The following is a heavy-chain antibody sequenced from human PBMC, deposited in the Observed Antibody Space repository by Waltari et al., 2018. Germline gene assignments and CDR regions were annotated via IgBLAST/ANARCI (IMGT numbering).Heavy chain of an antibody. CDR3: ARAGYTYGLAFDS. J-gene: IGHJ4*02. V-gene: IGHV3-53*01. CDR2: IYSGGGNT. CDR1: GFTVSSNY. Sequence: EVQLVESGGGLIQPGGSLRLSCAASGFTVSSNYMSWVRQAPGKGLEWVSVIYSGGGNTYYADSVKGRFTISRDNSKNTLYLQMNSLRVEDTAVYYCARAGYTYGLAFDSWGQGTLVTVSS. D-gene: IGHD5-18*01.